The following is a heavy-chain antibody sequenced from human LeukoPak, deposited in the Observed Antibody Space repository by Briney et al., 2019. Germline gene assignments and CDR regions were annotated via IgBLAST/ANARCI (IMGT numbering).Heavy chain of an antibody. D-gene: IGHD5-12*01. Sequence: GGSLRLSCAASGFTISSYKMNWVRQAPGKGLEWVSSISSSNTFTYYADSLKGRFTISRDNSKNTLYLQMNSLGAEDTAIYYCARRGLSGSYYFDSWGQGTLVTVSS. J-gene: IGHJ4*02. CDR2: ISSSNTFT. CDR1: GFTISSYK. V-gene: IGHV3-21*04. CDR3: ARRGLSGSYYFDS.